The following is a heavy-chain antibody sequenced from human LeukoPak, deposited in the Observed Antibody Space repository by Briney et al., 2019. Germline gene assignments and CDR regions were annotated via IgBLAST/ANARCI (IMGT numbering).Heavy chain of an antibody. CDR1: GFTFSSYG. J-gene: IGHJ4*02. D-gene: IGHD3-10*01. V-gene: IGHV3-30*18. CDR3: AKNEEYLGEASEMDY. CDR2: ISYDGSNE. Sequence: GRSLRLSCAASGFTFSSYGMHWVRQAPGKGLEWLSFISYDGSNEYYADSVKGRFTISRDNSKNTLDLQMNSLRAEDTALYYCAKNEEYLGEASEMDYWGQGTLVTVSS.